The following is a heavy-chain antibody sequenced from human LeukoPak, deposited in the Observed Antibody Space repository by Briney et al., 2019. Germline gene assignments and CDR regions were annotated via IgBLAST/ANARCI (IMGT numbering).Heavy chain of an antibody. CDR1: GFTVSSYA. CDR2: ISGSGGST. D-gene: IGHD1-26*01. J-gene: IGHJ4*02. V-gene: IGHV3-23*01. CDR3: ANGATPGSYFDY. Sequence: GGSLRLSCAASGFTVSSYAMSWVRQAPGKGLEWVSAISGSGGSTYYADSVKGRFTISRDNSKNTLYLQMNSLRAEDTAVYYCANGATPGSYFDYWGQGTLVTVSS.